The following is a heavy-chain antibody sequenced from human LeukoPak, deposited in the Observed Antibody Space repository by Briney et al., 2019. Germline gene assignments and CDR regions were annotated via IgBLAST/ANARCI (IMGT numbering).Heavy chain of an antibody. Sequence: GGSLRLSCAASGFIVNRKYMTWVRQAPGKGLEGVSVIYSGGATYYGGSVKGRFTISRDTSKNTVYLQMNSLRVEDTAVYYCAKDMKASRWGQGTLVTVSS. CDR2: IYSGGAT. J-gene: IGHJ4*02. CDR3: AKDMKASR. CDR1: GFIVNRKY. V-gene: IGHV3-53*01.